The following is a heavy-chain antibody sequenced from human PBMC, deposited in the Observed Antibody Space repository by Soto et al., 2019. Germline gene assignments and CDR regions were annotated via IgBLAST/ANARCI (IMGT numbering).Heavy chain of an antibody. CDR2: MNPNSGNT. D-gene: IGHD3-10*01. CDR1: GYTFTSYD. V-gene: IGHV1-8*01. CDR3: ARGVALSHGSASSPSRY. Sequence: QVQLVQSGAEVKKPGASVKVSCKASGYTFTSYDINWVRQATGQGLEWMGWMNPNSGNTVYAQKVQGRVTMTRNTSISTADMELSSLRSEATAVYYCARGVALSHGSASSPSRYWGQGPLVTVSS. J-gene: IGHJ4*02.